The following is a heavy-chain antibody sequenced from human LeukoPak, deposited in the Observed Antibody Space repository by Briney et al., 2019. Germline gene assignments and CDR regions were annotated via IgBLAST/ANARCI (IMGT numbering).Heavy chain of an antibody. Sequence: SETLSLTCTVSGGSVSSGSYYWSWIRQPPGKGLEWIGDIYYSGSTNYNPSLKSRVTISVDTSKNQFSLKLSSVTAADTAVYYCAQQVGYCSSGSCYFTYWGQGTLVTVSS. D-gene: IGHD2-15*01. CDR3: AQQVGYCSSGSCYFTY. V-gene: IGHV4-61*01. CDR1: GGSVSSGSYY. CDR2: IYYSGST. J-gene: IGHJ1*01.